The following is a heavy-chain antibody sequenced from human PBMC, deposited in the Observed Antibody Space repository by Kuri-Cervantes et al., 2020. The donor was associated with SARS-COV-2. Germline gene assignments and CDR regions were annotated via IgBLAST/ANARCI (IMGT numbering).Heavy chain of an antibody. V-gene: IGHV3-9*01. CDR1: GFTFNNFA. J-gene: IGHJ4*02. D-gene: IGHD5-18*01. Sequence: SLKISCAASGFTFNNFAMSWVRQAPGEGLEWVSGMSWNSNNIGYADSVKGRFTVSRDNARNSLYLQMNSLRPEDTAFYYCAKDRAALLGYTFGPDLDYWGQGTQVTVSS. CDR2: MSWNSNNI. CDR3: AKDRAALLGYTFGPDLDY.